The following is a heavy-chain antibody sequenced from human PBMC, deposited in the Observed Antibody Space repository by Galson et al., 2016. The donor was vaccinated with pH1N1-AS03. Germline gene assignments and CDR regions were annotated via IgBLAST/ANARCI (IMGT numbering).Heavy chain of an antibody. CDR1: TGSFRGAY. CDR2: IILGRCN. CDR3: ARRPTGLDY. V-gene: IGHV4-34*12. J-gene: IGHJ4*02. Sequence: ETLSLTCTVSTGSFRGAYWAWIRQPPGKGLEWIGAIILGRCNDCIHGENNESAPSPKSPVTISIDTSRNQLSLTLTSVTAADPAVYYCARRPTGLDYWGPGSLVTVSS.